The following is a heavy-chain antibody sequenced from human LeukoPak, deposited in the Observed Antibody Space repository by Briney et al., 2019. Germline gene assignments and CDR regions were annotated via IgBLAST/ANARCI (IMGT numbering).Heavy chain of an antibody. Sequence: SVKVSSKASGGTFTSSAISWVRQAPGQGLEWMGGVIPIFGTAKYAQTFPGRVTTTTDESTSTAYMERSRLRSEDTAVYYCARAGGKQNAFDIWGQGTMVTVSS. V-gene: IGHV1-69*05. CDR3: ARAGGKQNAFDI. J-gene: IGHJ3*02. CDR2: VIPIFGTA. D-gene: IGHD2-15*01. CDR1: GGTFTSSA.